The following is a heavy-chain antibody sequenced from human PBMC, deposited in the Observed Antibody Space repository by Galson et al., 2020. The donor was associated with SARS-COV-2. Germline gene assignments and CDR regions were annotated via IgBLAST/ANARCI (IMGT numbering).Heavy chain of an antibody. CDR1: GFTFSRYA. J-gene: IGHJ6*02. Sequence: GESLKISCAASGFTFSRYAMHWVRQAPGKRLEWVAIISYDRKNEFYADSVKGRFTISRANSKDTVYLQMSSLRPEDTAVYYCARDFGADYYGSGSRYLDVWGQGTTVTVSS. D-gene: IGHD3-10*01. CDR2: ISYDRKNE. CDR3: ARDFGADYYGSGSRYLDV. V-gene: IGHV3-30*04.